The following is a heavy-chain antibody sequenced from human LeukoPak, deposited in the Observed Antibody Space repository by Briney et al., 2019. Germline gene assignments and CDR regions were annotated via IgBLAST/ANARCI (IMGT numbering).Heavy chain of an antibody. V-gene: IGHV4-39*01. CDR3: ARHNGYDYVWGSYRLLDFDY. CDR2: IYYSGST. Sequence: PSETLSLTCTVSGGSISSSSYYWGWIRQPPGKGLEWIVSIYYSGSTYYNPSLKSRFTISVDTSKNQFSLKLSSVTAADTAVYYCARHNGYDYVWGSYRLLDFDYWGQGTLVTVSS. CDR1: GGSISSSSYY. J-gene: IGHJ4*02. D-gene: IGHD3-16*02.